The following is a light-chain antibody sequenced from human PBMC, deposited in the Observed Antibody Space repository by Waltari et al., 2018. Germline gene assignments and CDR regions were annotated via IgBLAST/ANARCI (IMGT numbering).Light chain of an antibody. CDR3: SSYTSSSTWV. CDR1: RSDAGASHY. V-gene: IGLV2-14*01. CDR2: DVS. J-gene: IGLJ3*02. Sequence: QSALTQPASVSGSPGQSITLSCTGTRSDAGASHYVTRYQQHPSKAPKLMIYDVSKRPAGVSNRFAGSKSGNTASLTISGLQAEDEADYYCSSYTSSSTWVFGGGTKLTVL.